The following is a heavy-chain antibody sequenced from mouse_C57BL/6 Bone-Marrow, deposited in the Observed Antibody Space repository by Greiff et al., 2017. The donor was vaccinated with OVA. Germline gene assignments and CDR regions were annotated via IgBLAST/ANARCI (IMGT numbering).Heavy chain of an antibody. CDR2: IDPETGGT. J-gene: IGHJ4*01. CDR3: TRGYSNYYAMDY. D-gene: IGHD2-5*01. V-gene: IGHV1-15*01. Sequence: QVQLQQSGAELVRPGASVTLSCKASGYTFTDYEMHWVKQTPVHGLEWIGAIDPETGGTAYNPKFKGQAILTADKSSSTAYLELRSLTSEDSAVYYCTRGYSNYYAMDYWGQGTSVTVSS. CDR1: GYTFTDYE.